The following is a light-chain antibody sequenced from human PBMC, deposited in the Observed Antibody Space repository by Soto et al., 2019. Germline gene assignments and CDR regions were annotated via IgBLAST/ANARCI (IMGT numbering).Light chain of an antibody. CDR2: DAS. Sequence: DIVLTQSPATLSLSPGERATLSSRASQSVGSYLAWYQQKPGQAPRLLIYDASNRATGIPPRFSGSGSGTDFTLTISSLEPEDFAIYYCQQPSNGPPLTFGGGTKVEIK. J-gene: IGKJ4*01. V-gene: IGKV3-11*01. CDR1: QSVGSY. CDR3: QQPSNGPPLT.